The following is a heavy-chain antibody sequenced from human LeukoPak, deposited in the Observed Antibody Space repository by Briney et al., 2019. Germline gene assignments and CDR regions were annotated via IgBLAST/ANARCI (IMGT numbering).Heavy chain of an antibody. CDR1: GGTFSSYA. CDR2: IIPIFGTA. V-gene: IGHV1-69*06. CDR3: ARSDAYWYFDL. J-gene: IGHJ2*01. Sequence: ASVKVSCKASGGTFSSYAISWVRQAPGQGLEWMGGIIPIFGTANYAQKFQGRVTITADKSTSTAYMELSSLRSEDTAVYYCARSDAYWYFDLWGRGTLVTVSS.